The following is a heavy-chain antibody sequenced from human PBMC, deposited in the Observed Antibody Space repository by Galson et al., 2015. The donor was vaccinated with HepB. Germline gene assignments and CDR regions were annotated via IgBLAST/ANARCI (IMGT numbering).Heavy chain of an antibody. CDR1: GYTLTELS. V-gene: IGHV1-24*01. Sequence: SVKVSCKVSGYTLTELSMHWVRQAPGKGLEWMGGFDPEDGETIYAQKFQGRVTMTEDTFTDTVHMELSSLRSEDTATYYCATDSGVTGTGNVNFGARVRIYYYGMDVWGQGTTVTVSS. J-gene: IGHJ6*02. CDR2: FDPEDGET. CDR3: ATDSGVTGTGNVNFGARVRIYYYGMDV. D-gene: IGHD1-7*01.